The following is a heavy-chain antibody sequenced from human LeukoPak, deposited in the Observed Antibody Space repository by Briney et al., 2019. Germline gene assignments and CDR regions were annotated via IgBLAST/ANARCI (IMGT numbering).Heavy chain of an antibody. D-gene: IGHD2-15*01. CDR2: INHRGST. CDR3: ASPPIYCSGGSCYSWGAFDI. Sequence: PSETLSLTCAVYGGSFSGYYWSWIRQPPGKGLDWIGEINHRGSTNYNPSIRIRVTISLDPSKNQFSLKPSSATAPDTAVYYCASPPIYCSGGSCYSWGAFDIWGQGTMVNVSS. CDR1: GGSFSGYY. J-gene: IGHJ3*02. V-gene: IGHV4-34*01.